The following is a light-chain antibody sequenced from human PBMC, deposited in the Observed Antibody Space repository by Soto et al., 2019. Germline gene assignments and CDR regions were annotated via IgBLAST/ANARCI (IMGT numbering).Light chain of an antibody. CDR3: QVWHSGVDWV. CDR2: DDN. V-gene: IGLV3-21*02. CDR1: NIGSKS. Sequence: SYELTQPPSVSVAPGQTARITCGGNNIGSKSVHWYQQKPGQAPVLVVYDDNDRPSGIPERFSGSDSGNMATLTISRVEAGDEADYYCQVWHSGVDWVFGGGTKLTVL. J-gene: IGLJ2*01.